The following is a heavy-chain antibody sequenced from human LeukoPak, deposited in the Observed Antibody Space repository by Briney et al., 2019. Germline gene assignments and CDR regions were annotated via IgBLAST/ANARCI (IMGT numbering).Heavy chain of an antibody. V-gene: IGHV4-38-2*02. CDR3: ARGSSSLRDAFDI. CDR2: IYHSGST. D-gene: IGHD6-13*01. CDR1: GYSISSGYY. Sequence: SETLSLTCTVSGYSISSGYYWGWIRQPPGKGLEWIGSIYHSGSTYYNPSLKSRVTISVDTSKNQFSLKLSSVTAADTAVYYCARGSSSLRDAFDIWGQGTMVTVSS. J-gene: IGHJ3*02.